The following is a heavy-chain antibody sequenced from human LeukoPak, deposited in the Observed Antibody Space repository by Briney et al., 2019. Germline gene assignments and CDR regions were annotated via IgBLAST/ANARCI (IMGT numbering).Heavy chain of an antibody. J-gene: IGHJ4*02. D-gene: IGHD5-18*01. V-gene: IGHV4-34*01. CDR1: GGSFSGYY. CDR2: INHSGST. CDR3: ARGADPWDTAMVKLFDY. Sequence: SETLSLTCAVYGGSFSGYYWSWIRQPPGKGLEWIGEINHSGSTNYNPSLKSRVTISVDTSKNQFSLKLSSVTAADTAVYYCARGADPWDTAMVKLFDYWGQGTLVTVSS.